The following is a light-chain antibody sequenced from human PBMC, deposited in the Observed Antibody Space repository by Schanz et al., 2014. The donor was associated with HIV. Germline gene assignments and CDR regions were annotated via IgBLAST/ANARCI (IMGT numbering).Light chain of an antibody. V-gene: IGLV1-51*01. CDR3: GTWDSSLSAGYVI. J-gene: IGLJ2*01. CDR2: DNS. Sequence: QSVLTQPPSVSAAPGQKVTISCSGSSSNIGNNYVSWYQQVPGTAPKLLIYDNSKRPSGTPDRFSGSKSGTSATLGITGLQTGDEADYYCGTWDSSLSAGYVIFGGGTKLTVL. CDR1: SSNIGNNY.